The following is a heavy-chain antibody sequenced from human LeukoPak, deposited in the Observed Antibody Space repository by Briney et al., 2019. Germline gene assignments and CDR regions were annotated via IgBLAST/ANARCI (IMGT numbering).Heavy chain of an antibody. Sequence: SETLSLTCSVSGGSISSYYWSWIRQPPGKGLEWIGYIYYSGSTNYNPSLKSRVTISVDTSKNQFSLKLSSATAADTAVYYCARDNWNYGSSMDVWGQGTTVTVSS. D-gene: IGHD1-7*01. CDR2: IYYSGST. CDR1: GGSISSYY. V-gene: IGHV4-59*01. J-gene: IGHJ6*02. CDR3: ARDNWNYGSSMDV.